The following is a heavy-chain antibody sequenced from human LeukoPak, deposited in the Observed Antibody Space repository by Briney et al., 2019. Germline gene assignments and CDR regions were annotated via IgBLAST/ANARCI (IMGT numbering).Heavy chain of an antibody. CDR3: ARAGSGSGWYFDY. Sequence: ASVKVSCKASGYDFTSVGITWVRRAPGQGLEWMGWISPYNGNTRYAQKFQGRVAMTTDTSTTTAYMELRGMRFNDTAVYYCARAGSGSGWYFDYWGQGTLVTVSS. CDR2: ISPYNGNT. D-gene: IGHD6-19*01. CDR1: GYDFTSVG. J-gene: IGHJ4*02. V-gene: IGHV1-18*01.